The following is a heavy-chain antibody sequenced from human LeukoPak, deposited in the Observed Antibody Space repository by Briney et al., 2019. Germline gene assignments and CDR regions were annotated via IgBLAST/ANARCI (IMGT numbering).Heavy chain of an antibody. CDR2: ISYDGSNK. CDR1: GFTYNSCG. V-gene: IGHV3-30*18. J-gene: IGHJ4*02. Sequence: PGEPLTLSRSASGFTYNSCGMLWVGQPPPKGLDWVAVISYDGSNKFYADSVKGRFTISRDNSKNTLYLQMNSLRAEDTAVYYCAKDTRLRFLEWLPKGYYFDYWGQGTLVTVSS. CDR3: AKDTRLRFLEWLPKGYYFDY. D-gene: IGHD3-3*01.